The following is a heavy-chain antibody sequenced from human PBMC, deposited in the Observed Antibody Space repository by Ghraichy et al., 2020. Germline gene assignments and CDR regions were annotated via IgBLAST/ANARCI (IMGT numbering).Heavy chain of an antibody. CDR2: IIPIFGTA. D-gene: IGHD2-21*01. CDR1: GGTFSSYA. J-gene: IGHJ6*03. Sequence: SVKVSCKASGGTFSSYAISWVRQAPGQGLEWMGGIIPIFGTANYAQKFQGRVTITADKSTSTAYMELSSLRSEDTAVYYCARGGGYSPLRSPYYYYYMDVWGKGTTVTVSS. CDR3: ARGGGYSPLRSPYYYYYMDV. V-gene: IGHV1-69*06.